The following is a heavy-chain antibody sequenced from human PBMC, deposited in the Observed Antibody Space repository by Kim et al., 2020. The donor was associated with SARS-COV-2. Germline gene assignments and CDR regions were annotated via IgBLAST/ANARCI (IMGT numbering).Heavy chain of an antibody. CDR1: GYTLTELS. J-gene: IGHJ4*02. Sequence: ASVKVSCKVSGYTLTELSMHWVRQAPGKGLEWMGGFDPEDGETIYAQKFQGRVTMTEETSTDTAYMELSSLRSEDTAGYYCATLDSSGCYKEYYFDYWGQGTLVTVSS. CDR3: ATLDSSGCYKEYYFDY. D-gene: IGHD3-22*01. V-gene: IGHV1-24*01. CDR2: FDPEDGET.